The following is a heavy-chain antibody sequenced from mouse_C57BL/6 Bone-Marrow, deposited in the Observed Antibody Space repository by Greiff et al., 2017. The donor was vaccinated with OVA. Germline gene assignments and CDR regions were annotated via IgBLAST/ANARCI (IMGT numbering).Heavy chain of an antibody. Sequence: QVQLQQSGAELVRPGTSVKMSCKASGYTFTNYWIGWAKQRPGHGLEWIGDIYPGGGYTNYNEKFKGKATLTADKSSSTAYMQFSSLTSEDSAIYYGAREGTWYFDVWGTGTTVTVSS. CDR3: AREGTWYFDV. V-gene: IGHV1-63*01. CDR1: GYTFTNYW. D-gene: IGHD3-3*01. J-gene: IGHJ1*03. CDR2: IYPGGGYT.